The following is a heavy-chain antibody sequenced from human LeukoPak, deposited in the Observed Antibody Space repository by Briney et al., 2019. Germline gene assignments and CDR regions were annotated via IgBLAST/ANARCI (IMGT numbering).Heavy chain of an antibody. CDR2: ISAYNGNT. CDR3: ARDFPYSSSLGAFDI. Sequence: ASVKVSCEASGYTFTSYGMSWVRQAPGQGLEWMGWISAYNGNTNYAQKLQGRVTMTTDTSTSTAYMELRSLRSDDTAVYYCARDFPYSSSLGAFDIWGQGTMVTVSS. D-gene: IGHD6-13*01. J-gene: IGHJ3*02. CDR1: GYTFTSYG. V-gene: IGHV1-18*01.